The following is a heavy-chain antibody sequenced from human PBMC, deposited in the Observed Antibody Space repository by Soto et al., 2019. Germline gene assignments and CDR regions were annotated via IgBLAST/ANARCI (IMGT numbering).Heavy chain of an antibody. J-gene: IGHJ4*02. CDR2: ISSYGGST. CDR1: GFTFSSYA. D-gene: IGHD3-22*01. V-gene: IGHV3-64*01. CDR3: ARDPDSSGYYYFDY. Sequence: PGGSLRLSCAASGFTFSSYAMSWVRQAPGKGLEYVSAISSYGGSTYYANSVKGRSTISRDNSKNTLYLQMGSLRAEDMAVYYCARDPDSSGYYYFDYWGQGTLVTVSS.